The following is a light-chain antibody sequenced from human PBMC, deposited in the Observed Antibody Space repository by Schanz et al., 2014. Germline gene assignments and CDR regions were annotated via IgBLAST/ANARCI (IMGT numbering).Light chain of an antibody. J-gene: IGKJ3*01. V-gene: IGKV3D-20*01. Sequence: EIVLTQSPATLALSPGERATLSCAVSQTISSAYLAWYQQKPGLAPRLLIYDASTRATGILDRFRGSGSGTEFTLTISGLEPEDFAVYYCQHYSSSRFTFGPGTKVDIK. CDR3: QHYSSSRFT. CDR2: DAS. CDR1: QTISSAY.